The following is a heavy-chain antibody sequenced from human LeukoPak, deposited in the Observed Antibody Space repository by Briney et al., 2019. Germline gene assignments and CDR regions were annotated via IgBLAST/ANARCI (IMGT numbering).Heavy chain of an antibody. J-gene: IGHJ4*02. V-gene: IGHV1-2*02. CDR1: GYRFTGYY. CDR2: INPNSGDT. Sequence: ASVKVSCKAFGYRFTGYYIHWVRQAPGQGLEWMGWINPNSGDTNSARKFQGRVTMTRDTSISTAYMELSRLKSDDTAVYYCAIASDWYYFDHWGQGTLVTVSS. CDR3: AIASDWYYFDH. D-gene: IGHD6-19*01.